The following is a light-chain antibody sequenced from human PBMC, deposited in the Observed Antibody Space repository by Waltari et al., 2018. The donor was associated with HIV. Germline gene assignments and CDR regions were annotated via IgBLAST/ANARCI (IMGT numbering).Light chain of an antibody. J-gene: IGKJ3*01. Sequence: DIQMNQSPSILSVSVGDRVIITCQASLDINHYLNWYQQKPGTDPKVLIYDATYLVTVVLFSVIGSGSGTHFSFTFSCLQPECVGTYYGQQYDVAWALNNVPGFTFGPGTTVEIK. CDR1: LDINHY. CDR2: DAT. CDR3: QQYDVAWALNNVPGFT. V-gene: IGKV1-33*01.